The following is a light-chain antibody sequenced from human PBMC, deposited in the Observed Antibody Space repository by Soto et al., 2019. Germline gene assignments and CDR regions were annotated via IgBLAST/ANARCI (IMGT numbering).Light chain of an antibody. V-gene: IGLV1-44*01. CDR3: AAWDDSLNGWV. CDR1: SSNIGSNT. J-gene: IGLJ3*02. CDR2: SNN. Sequence: QSVLTQPPSASGTPGQRVTISCSGSSSNIGSNTVNWYQQLPGTAPKLLIYSNNQRPSGVPDRFSGSKSGPSASLAISGLQSEDEADYYSAAWDDSLNGWVFGGGTKLTVL.